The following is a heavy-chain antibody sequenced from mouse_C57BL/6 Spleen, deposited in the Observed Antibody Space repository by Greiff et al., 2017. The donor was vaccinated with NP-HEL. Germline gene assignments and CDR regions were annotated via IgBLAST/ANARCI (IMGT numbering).Heavy chain of an antibody. CDR2: IDPSDSET. V-gene: IGHV1-52*01. J-gene: IGHJ3*01. CDR3: VTYYSFAWFAY. Sequence: QVQLQQSGAELVRPGSSVKLSCKASGYTFTSYWMHWVKQRPIQGLEWIGNIDPSDSETHYNQKFKDKATLTVDKSSSTAYMQLSSLTSEDSAVYYCVTYYSFAWFAYWGQGTLVTVSA. D-gene: IGHD2-12*01. CDR1: GYTFTSYW.